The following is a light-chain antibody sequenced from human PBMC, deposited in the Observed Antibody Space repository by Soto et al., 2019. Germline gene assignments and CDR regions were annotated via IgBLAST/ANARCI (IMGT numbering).Light chain of an antibody. CDR1: SSDVGSYNR. CDR3: SSYTSSNTYV. CDR2: EVN. Sequence: QSALTQPPSVSGSPGQSVGISCTGTSSDVGSYNRVAWYQQPPGSAPKLMISEVNNRPSGVPDRFSGSKSGNTASLTISGLQAEDEADYYCSSYTSSNTYVFGTGTKVTVL. V-gene: IGLV2-18*02. J-gene: IGLJ1*01.